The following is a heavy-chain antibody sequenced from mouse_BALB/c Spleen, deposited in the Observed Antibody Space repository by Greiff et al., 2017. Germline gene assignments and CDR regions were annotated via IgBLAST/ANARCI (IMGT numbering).Heavy chain of an antibody. V-gene: IGHV3-6*02. J-gene: IGHJ1*01. Sequence: ESGPGLVKPSQSLSLTCSVTGYSITSGYYWNWIRQFPGNKLEWMGYISYDGSNNYNPSLKNRISITRDTSKNQFFLKLNSVTTEDTATYYCARDGDYGGWYFDVWGAGTTVTVSS. D-gene: IGHD1-2*01. CDR1: GYSITSGYY. CDR2: ISYDGSN. CDR3: ARDGDYGGWYFDV.